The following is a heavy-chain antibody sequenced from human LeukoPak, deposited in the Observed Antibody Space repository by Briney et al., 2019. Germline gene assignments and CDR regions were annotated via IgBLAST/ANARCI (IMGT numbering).Heavy chain of an antibody. J-gene: IGHJ3*02. V-gene: IGHV1-18*01. CDR3: AREKAAAGSPIAFDI. Sequence: ASVKVSCKASDYTFTSYGISWVRQAPGQGLEWMGWISAYNGNTNYAQKLQGRVTMTTDTSTSTAYMELRSLRSDDTAVYYCAREKAAAGSPIAFDIWGQGTMVTVSS. D-gene: IGHD6-13*01. CDR1: DYTFTSYG. CDR2: ISAYNGNT.